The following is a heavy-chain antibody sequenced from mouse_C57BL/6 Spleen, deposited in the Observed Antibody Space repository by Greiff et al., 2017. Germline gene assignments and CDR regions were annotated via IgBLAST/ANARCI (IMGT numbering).Heavy chain of an antibody. V-gene: IGHV5-9*01. CDR1: GFTFSSYT. CDR2: ISGGGGNT. CDR3: ARHNYGKGNYFDY. J-gene: IGHJ2*01. D-gene: IGHD1-1*01. Sequence: EVQGVESGGGLVKPGGSLKLSCAASGFTFSSYTMSWVRQTPEKRLEWVATISGGGGNTYYPDSVKGRFTISRDNAKNTLYLQMSSLRAEDTALYYCARHNYGKGNYFDYWGQGTTLTVSS.